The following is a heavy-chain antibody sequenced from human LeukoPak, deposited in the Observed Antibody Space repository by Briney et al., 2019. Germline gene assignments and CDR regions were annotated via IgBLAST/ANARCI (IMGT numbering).Heavy chain of an antibody. V-gene: IGHV6-1*01. CDR2: TYYRSKWYN. Sequence: SQTLSLTCAISGDSVSSNSAAWNWIRQSPSRGHEWLGRTYYRSKWYNDYAVSVKSRITINPDTSKNQFSLQLNSVTPEDTAVYYCARATMVRGVIEIQDYYYYGMDVWGQGTTVTVSS. CDR1: GDSVSSNSAA. CDR3: ARATMVRGVIEIQDYYYYGMDV. D-gene: IGHD3-10*01. J-gene: IGHJ6*02.